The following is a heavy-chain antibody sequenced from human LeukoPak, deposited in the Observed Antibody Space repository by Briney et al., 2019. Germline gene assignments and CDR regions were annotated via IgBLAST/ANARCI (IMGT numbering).Heavy chain of an antibody. D-gene: IGHD5-12*01. Sequence: SVKVSCKASGYTFTSYGISWVRQAPGQGLEWMGGIIPIFGTANYAQKFQGRVTITADESTSTAYMELSSLRSEDTAVYYCARVDSGYDRRFDYWGQGTLVTVSS. J-gene: IGHJ4*02. CDR2: IIPIFGTA. CDR3: ARVDSGYDRRFDY. CDR1: GYTFTSYG. V-gene: IGHV1-69*13.